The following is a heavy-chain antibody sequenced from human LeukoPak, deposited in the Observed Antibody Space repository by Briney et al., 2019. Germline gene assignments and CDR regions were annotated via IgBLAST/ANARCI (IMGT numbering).Heavy chain of an antibody. CDR2: ITGSGGTT. J-gene: IGHJ3*02. D-gene: IGHD3-22*01. Sequence: GGSLRLSCAASGFTFSNYAMSWVRQAPGKGLEWVSAITGSGGTTYYTASVKGRFTISRDNSKNTLYLQMNSLRAEDTAVYYCARGVDSSGSIPSAFDIWGQGTMVTVSS. CDR3: ARGVDSSGSIPSAFDI. V-gene: IGHV3-23*01. CDR1: GFTFSNYA.